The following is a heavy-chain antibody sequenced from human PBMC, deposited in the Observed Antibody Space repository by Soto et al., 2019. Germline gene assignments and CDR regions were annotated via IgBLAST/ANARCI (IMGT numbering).Heavy chain of an antibody. J-gene: IGHJ6*02. CDR3: SKNLFHSSSWNNPRRNYYHYGMDV. Sequence: EVQLLESGGGLVQPGGSLRLSCAASGFTFSSYAMSWVRQAPGKGLEWVSAIGGSGGSAYYADSVKGRFTISRDNSKNTLYLQMNSLGAENTAVYYCSKNLFHSSSWNNPRRNYYHYGMDVWGQGTTVTVSS. D-gene: IGHD6-13*01. CDR2: IGGSGGSA. V-gene: IGHV3-23*01. CDR1: GFTFSSYA.